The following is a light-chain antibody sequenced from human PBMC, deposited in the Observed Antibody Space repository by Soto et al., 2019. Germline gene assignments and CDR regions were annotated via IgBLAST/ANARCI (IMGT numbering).Light chain of an antibody. CDR3: EQYNSYSRT. J-gene: IGKJ1*01. Sequence: DIQMTQSPSTLSASVGDRVTITCRASQSISSWLAWYQQKPGKAPKLLIYKASSLESGVPSRFSGSGSGTEFTLTISSVQPDDFATYYCEQYNSYSRTFGQGTKVEIK. V-gene: IGKV1-5*03. CDR1: QSISSW. CDR2: KAS.